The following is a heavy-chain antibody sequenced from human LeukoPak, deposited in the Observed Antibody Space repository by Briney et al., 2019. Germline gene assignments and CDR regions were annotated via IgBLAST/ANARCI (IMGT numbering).Heavy chain of an antibody. CDR1: GGSISSSSYY. Sequence: SETLSLTCTVSGGSISSSSYYWSWIRQPPGKGLEWIGYIYYSGSTNYNPSLKSRVTISVDTSKNQFSLKLSSVTAADTAMYYCARETTTAAGPLDYWGQGTLVTVSS. V-gene: IGHV4-61*01. CDR3: ARETTTAAGPLDY. CDR2: IYYSGST. D-gene: IGHD1-26*01. J-gene: IGHJ4*02.